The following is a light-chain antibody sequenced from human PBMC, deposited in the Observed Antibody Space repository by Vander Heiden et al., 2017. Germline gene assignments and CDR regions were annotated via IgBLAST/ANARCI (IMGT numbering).Light chain of an antibody. J-gene: IGKJ1*01. CDR2: ATT. CDR1: QPINSY. V-gene: IGKV1-39*01. Sequence: DLQMTQSPSSLSASVGDRVTITCRASQPINSYLNWYQEKPGKAPNLLIYATTNLQSGVPSRCSGSGSGPDFTLTIRSVQPEDFATYFCQQSYSVPWTFGQGTKVEIK. CDR3: QQSYSVPWT.